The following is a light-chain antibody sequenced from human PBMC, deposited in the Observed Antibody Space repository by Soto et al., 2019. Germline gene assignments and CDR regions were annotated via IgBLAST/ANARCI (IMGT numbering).Light chain of an antibody. CDR3: SSYTDTKSLV. CDR1: SSDIGGYNS. J-gene: IGLJ1*01. V-gene: IGLV2-8*01. Sequence: QSVLTQSPSASGSPGQSVTISCTGTSSDIGGYNSVSWYQQHPGKAPKVMIYDVTKRPSGVPDRFSGSKSGNTASLTVSALQAEDEADYYCSSYTDTKSLVFGTGTRSPS. CDR2: DVT.